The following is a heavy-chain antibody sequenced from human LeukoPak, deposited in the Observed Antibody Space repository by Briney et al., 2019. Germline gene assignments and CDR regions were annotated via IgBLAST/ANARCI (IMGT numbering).Heavy chain of an antibody. D-gene: IGHD1-14*01. V-gene: IGHV3-9*01. CDR1: GFTFDDYA. J-gene: IGHJ4*02. CDR3: AKGATYHGTLYYFYY. CDR2: ISWNSGSI. Sequence: GGSLRLSCAASGFTFDDYAMHWVRRAPGKGLEWVSGISWNSGSIDYADSVKGRFTISRDNAKNSLYLQMNSLRAEDTALYYCAKGATYHGTLYYFYYWGQGTLVTVSS.